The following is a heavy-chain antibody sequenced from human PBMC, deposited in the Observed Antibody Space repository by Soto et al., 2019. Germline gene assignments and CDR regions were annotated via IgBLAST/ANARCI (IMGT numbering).Heavy chain of an antibody. Sequence: QVQLVQSGAEVRKPGASVTVSCKASGSTFNRYAISWLRQAPGQGPEWMGGITGDTLEASYARKFPGSVTLTRNTATSTVYMELRSLRDDDTAVYYCARDRPTAHWGQGTLVTVSS. CDR1: GSTFNRYA. J-gene: IGHJ4*02. CDR2: ITGDTLEA. V-gene: IGHV1-18*01. CDR3: ARDRPTAH.